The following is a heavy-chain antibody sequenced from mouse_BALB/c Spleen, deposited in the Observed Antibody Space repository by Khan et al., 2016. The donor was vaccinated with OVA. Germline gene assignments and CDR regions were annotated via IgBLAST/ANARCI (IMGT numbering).Heavy chain of an antibody. Sequence: EVELVESGGGLVNPGGSLKLSCAASGFSFSSYTMSWVRQTPEKRLEWVATISSGSTYTYYPDSVTGRFTTSRDNAKNTLYLQMSSLKSEDTAMYYWTRDGNYAHWYFDVWGAGTTVTVSS. J-gene: IGHJ1*01. CDR3: TRDGNYAHWYFDV. V-gene: IGHV5-6-4*01. CDR2: ISSGSTYT. D-gene: IGHD2-1*01. CDR1: GFSFSSYT.